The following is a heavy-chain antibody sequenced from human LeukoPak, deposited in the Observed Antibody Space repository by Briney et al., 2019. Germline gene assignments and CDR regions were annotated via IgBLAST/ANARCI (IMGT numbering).Heavy chain of an antibody. CDR2: ISGSGGST. CDR3: AKDPFYCSSTSCYDDY. Sequence: GGSLRLSCAASGFAFSSHWMDWVRQAPGKGLEWVSAISGSGGSTYYADSVKGRFTISRDNSKNTLYLQMNSLRAEDTAVYYCAKDPFYCSSTSCYDDYWGQGTLVTVSS. D-gene: IGHD2-2*01. CDR1: GFAFSSHW. J-gene: IGHJ4*02. V-gene: IGHV3-23*01.